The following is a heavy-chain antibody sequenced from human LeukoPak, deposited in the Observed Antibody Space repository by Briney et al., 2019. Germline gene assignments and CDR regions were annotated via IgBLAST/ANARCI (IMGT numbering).Heavy chain of an antibody. CDR3: STGSGHAFDI. Sequence: PGGSLRLSCAASGFTFSSYWMHSVREVPGKGLVWVSRINSDGSSTSYADSVKGRFTISRDNAKNTLYVQMNRLRAEDTAVYYCSTGSGHAFDIWGRGTMVTVSS. J-gene: IGHJ3*02. V-gene: IGHV3-74*01. CDR2: INSDGSST. D-gene: IGHD3-10*01. CDR1: GFTFSSYW.